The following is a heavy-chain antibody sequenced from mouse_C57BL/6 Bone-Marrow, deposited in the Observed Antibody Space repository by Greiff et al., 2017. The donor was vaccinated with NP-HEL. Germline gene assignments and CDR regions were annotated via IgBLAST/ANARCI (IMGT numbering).Heavy chain of an antibody. V-gene: IGHV1-53*01. D-gene: IGHD6-1*01. CDR1: GYTFTSYW. Sequence: QVQLQQSGTELVKPGASVKLSCKASGYTFTSYWMHWVKQRPGQGLEWIGNINPSNGGTNYNEKFKSKATLTVDKSSSTAYMQLSSLTSEDSAVYYCARGIGASIPAWFAYWGQGTLVTVSA. J-gene: IGHJ3*01. CDR3: ARGIGASIPAWFAY. CDR2: INPSNGGT.